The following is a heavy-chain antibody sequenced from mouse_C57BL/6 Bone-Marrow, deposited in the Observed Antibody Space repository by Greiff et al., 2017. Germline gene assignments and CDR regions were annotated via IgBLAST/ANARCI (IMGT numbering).Heavy chain of an antibody. Sequence: VQLQQPGTELVKPGASVQLSCKASGYTFTSYWMHWVKQRPGQGLEWIGNLSPSNGGTNYNEEFTSKATLTVDKSSSTAYMQLSSLTSEDSAVYYCARGALYYAMDYGGQGTSVT. CDR1: GYTFTSYW. J-gene: IGHJ4*01. CDR3: ARGALYYAMDY. CDR2: LSPSNGGT. V-gene: IGHV1-53*01.